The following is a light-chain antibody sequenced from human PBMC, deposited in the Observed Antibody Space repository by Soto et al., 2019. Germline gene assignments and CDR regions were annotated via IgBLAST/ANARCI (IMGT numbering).Light chain of an antibody. Sequence: DVVMTQSPRSLPVTPGQPASISCKSSQSLVASDGNMYLSWFQQRPGQSPRRLIYFVSNRDSGVPARFSGSGSGTSFTLIISRVEAEDAGVYFCMQGASWPPITFGQGTRLEIK. CDR3: MQGASWPPIT. CDR2: FVS. V-gene: IGKV2-30*01. J-gene: IGKJ5*01. CDR1: QSLVASDGNMY.